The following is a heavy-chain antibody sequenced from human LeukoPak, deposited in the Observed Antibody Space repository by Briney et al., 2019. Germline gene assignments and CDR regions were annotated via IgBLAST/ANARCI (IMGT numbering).Heavy chain of an antibody. CDR3: ERVTRTTVVTELGY. CDR2: INPNSGGT. Sequence: ASVTVSCKSSGYTFTDYYIHLVRQAPGQGLEWMGWINPNSGGTNYAQKFQGRVTMTRDTSISTAYMELSRLRSDDTAVYCCERVTRTTVVTELGYWGQGTLVTVSS. V-gene: IGHV1-2*02. D-gene: IGHD4-23*01. CDR1: GYTFTDYY. J-gene: IGHJ4*02.